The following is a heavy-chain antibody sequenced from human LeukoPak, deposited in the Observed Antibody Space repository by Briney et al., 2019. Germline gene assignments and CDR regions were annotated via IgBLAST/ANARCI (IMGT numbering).Heavy chain of an antibody. CDR1: GFTFSSYG. J-gene: IGHJ4*02. Sequence: GGSLRLSCAASGFTFSSYGMHWVRQAPGKGLEWVAFIRYDGSNKYYADSVKGRFTISRDNSKNTLYLQMSSLRAEDTAVYYCAKDRPYYYDSSGYWALDYWGQGTLVTVSS. CDR2: IRYDGSNK. CDR3: AKDRPYYYDSSGYWALDY. D-gene: IGHD3-22*01. V-gene: IGHV3-30*02.